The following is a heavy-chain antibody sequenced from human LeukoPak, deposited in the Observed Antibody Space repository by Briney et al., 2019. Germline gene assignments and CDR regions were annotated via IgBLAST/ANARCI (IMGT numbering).Heavy chain of an antibody. J-gene: IGHJ5*02. Sequence: QTGGSLRLSCADSGLTFRNYWMHWVRQAPGKGLVWVARINSDGSSTSYADSVKGRFTISRDNAKNTLYLQMNSLRAEDTAVYYCARGGYCSGGSCYRIDPWGQGTLVTVSS. CDR3: ARGGYCSGGSCYRIDP. CDR2: INSDGSST. CDR1: GLTFRNYW. V-gene: IGHV3-74*01. D-gene: IGHD2-15*01.